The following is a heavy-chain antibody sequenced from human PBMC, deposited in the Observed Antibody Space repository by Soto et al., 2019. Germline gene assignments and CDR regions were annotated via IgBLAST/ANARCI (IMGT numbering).Heavy chain of an antibody. V-gene: IGHV2-70*01. J-gene: IGHJ4*02. CDR2: IDWDDDK. CDR1: GFPLSTSGMC. Sequence: TLSLTCSVSGFPLSTSGMCVSWIRQSPGKALEWLALIDWDDDKYYSTSLKTRLTISKDTSKNQVVLRMTNMDPVDTATYFCARMITAVAGRNYFDFWGQGAPVTVSS. D-gene: IGHD6-19*01. CDR3: ARMITAVAGRNYFDF.